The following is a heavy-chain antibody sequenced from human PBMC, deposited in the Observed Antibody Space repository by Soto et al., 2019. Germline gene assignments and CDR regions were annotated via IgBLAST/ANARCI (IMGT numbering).Heavy chain of an antibody. Sequence: SDTLSLTCSVSGVSITNYYWTWIRHSPGKGLEWIGYVYHTGNTYYNPSLRSRVTISLDTSKNQVSLRLRSVTAADTAVYYCAREQYNWKLWGQGTLVTVSS. V-gene: IGHV4-59*01. D-gene: IGHD1-20*01. CDR3: AREQYNWKL. J-gene: IGHJ4*02. CDR2: VYHTGNT. CDR1: GVSITNYY.